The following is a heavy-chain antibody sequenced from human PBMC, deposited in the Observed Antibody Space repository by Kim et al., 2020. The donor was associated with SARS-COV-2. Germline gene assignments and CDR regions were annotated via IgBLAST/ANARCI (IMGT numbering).Heavy chain of an antibody. CDR2: ISSSNTYI. CDR1: GFTFSDYY. CDR3: ARDRPVATNYYFYYGMGV. D-gene: IGHD5-12*01. Sequence: GGSLRLSCVTSGFTFSDYYMSWIRQAPVKGLEWVSYISSSNTYINYADSVKGRFTISRDNAKNSLYLQMNSLRAEDTALYYCARDRPVATNYYFYYGMGVWGQGTTVTVSS. J-gene: IGHJ6*02. V-gene: IGHV3-11*05.